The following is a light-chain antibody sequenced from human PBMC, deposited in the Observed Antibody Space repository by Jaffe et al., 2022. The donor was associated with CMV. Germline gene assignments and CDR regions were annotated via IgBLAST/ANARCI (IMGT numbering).Light chain of an antibody. CDR3: AAWDDSLNGWV. V-gene: IGLV1-44*01. CDR2: TND. Sequence: QSVLTQPPSVSGTPGQRVTISCSGSSSNIGTNSGHWCQQLPGTAPKLLIYTNDQRPSGVPDRFSGSRSGTSASLAISGLQSEDEAHYYCAAWDDSLNGWVFGGGTKLTVL. CDR1: SSNIGTNS. J-gene: IGLJ3*02.